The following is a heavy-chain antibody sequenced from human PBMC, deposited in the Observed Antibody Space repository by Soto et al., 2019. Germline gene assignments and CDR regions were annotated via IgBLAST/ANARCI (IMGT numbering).Heavy chain of an antibody. V-gene: IGHV3-74*01. CDR3: ATVGTGSYIWLDP. Sequence: EVQLVESGGGLVQPGGSLRLPCAASGFTFSTYWMHWVRQAPGKGLVWVSRINSDGSTTTYADSVKGRFTISRDNAKNTLYLQMNSLRAEDTAVYFCATVGTGSYIWLDPWGQGTLVTVSS. J-gene: IGHJ5*02. CDR2: INSDGSTT. D-gene: IGHD1-26*01. CDR1: GFTFSTYW.